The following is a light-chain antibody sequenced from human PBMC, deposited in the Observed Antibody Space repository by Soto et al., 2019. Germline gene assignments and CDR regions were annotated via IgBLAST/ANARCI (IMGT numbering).Light chain of an antibody. Sequence: EIVLTQSPATLSLSPGERATISCRASQSVTKYLAWYRQKPGQAPRLLIYDASSRATGIPARFSGSGSGTDFTLTISSLEPEDFAIYYCQQRYNWPPTFGQGTKVEAK. V-gene: IGKV3-11*01. CDR2: DAS. J-gene: IGKJ1*01. CDR3: QQRYNWPPT. CDR1: QSVTKY.